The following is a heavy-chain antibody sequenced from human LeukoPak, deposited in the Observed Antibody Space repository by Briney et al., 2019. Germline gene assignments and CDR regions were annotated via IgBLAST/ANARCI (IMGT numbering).Heavy chain of an antibody. CDR1: GYIFTSYD. Sequence: ASVKVSCKASGYIFTSYDINWVRQATGQGLEWMGWMNPNSGNTGYAQKFQGRVTMTRNTSISTAYMELSSLRSEDTAVYYCARSGDIVVVPAAQFDYWGQGTLVTVSS. J-gene: IGHJ4*02. D-gene: IGHD2-2*01. CDR3: ARSGDIVVVPAAQFDY. CDR2: MNPNSGNT. V-gene: IGHV1-8*01.